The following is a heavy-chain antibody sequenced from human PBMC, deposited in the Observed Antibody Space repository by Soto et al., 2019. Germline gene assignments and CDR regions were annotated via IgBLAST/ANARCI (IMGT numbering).Heavy chain of an antibody. CDR2: IDTSTRNT. CDR3: TNWVGYLRCSTCQGCFQH. V-gene: IGHV3-21*01. J-gene: IGHJ1*01. Sequence: PGGSLRLSCAVSGFTFSSYSMIWVRQAPGKGLEWVSSIDTSTRNTYYADSVKGRFTISRDNAKNSLYLHMSSLRAEDTAVYYCTNWVGYLRCSTCQGCFQHWGQGTLVTVSS. D-gene: IGHD2-2*01. CDR1: GFTFSSYS.